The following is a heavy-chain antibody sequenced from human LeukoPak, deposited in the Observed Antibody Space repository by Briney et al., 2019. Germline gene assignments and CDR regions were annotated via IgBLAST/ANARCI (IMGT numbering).Heavy chain of an antibody. CDR3: AKRLYTNTAGWFDP. CDR1: GFTFSDYW. J-gene: IGHJ5*02. Sequence: GGSLRLSCAASGFTFSDYWIHWVRQAPGKGLEWVSSINGRGDDTHYGDSVKGRFTISRDNSKNTLFLQINSLRAEDTAVYYCAKRLYTNTAGWFDPWGQGTLVTVSS. D-gene: IGHD5/OR15-5a*01. CDR2: INGRGDDT. V-gene: IGHV3-23*01.